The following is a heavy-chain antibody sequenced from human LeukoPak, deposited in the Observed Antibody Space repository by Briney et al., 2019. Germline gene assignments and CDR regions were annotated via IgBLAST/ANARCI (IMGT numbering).Heavy chain of an antibody. CDR1: GYTFTSYY. Sequence: ASVKVSCKAPGYTFTSYYMHWVRQAPGQGLEWMGIINPSGGGTSYAQKFQGRVTMTRDTSTSTVYMELSSLRSEDTAVYYCARDQERSGWYGWFDPWGQGTLVTVSS. CDR3: ARDQERSGWYGWFDP. CDR2: INPSGGGT. J-gene: IGHJ5*02. V-gene: IGHV1-46*01. D-gene: IGHD6-19*01.